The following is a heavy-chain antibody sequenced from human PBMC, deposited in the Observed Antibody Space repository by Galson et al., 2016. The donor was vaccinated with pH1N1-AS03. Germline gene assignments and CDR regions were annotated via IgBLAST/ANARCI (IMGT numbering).Heavy chain of an antibody. CDR2: ISPYNGNT. V-gene: IGHV1-18*01. CDR3: AREMGIMDAFDI. D-gene: IGHD3-16*01. CDR1: AYTFTTYG. Sequence: SVKVSCKASAYTFTTYGISWVRQAPGQGLEWMGWISPYNGNTNYAQKLQGRVTMTTDTSTSTAYMELRSLKSDDTDVYYCAREMGIMDAFDIWGQGTMVTVAS. J-gene: IGHJ3*02.